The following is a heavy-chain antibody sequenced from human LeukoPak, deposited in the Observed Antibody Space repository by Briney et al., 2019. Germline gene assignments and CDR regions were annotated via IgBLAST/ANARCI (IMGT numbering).Heavy chain of an antibody. Sequence: SETLSLTCTVSGGSISSYYWSWIRQPPGKGLEWIGYIYYSGSTNYNPSLKSRVTISVDTSKNQFSLKLSSVTAADTAAYYCARGGVVVAATNPYYYYYMDVWGKGTTVTVSS. CDR3: ARGGVVVAATNPYYYYYMDV. D-gene: IGHD2-15*01. CDR2: IYYSGST. CDR1: GGSISSYY. V-gene: IGHV4-59*01. J-gene: IGHJ6*03.